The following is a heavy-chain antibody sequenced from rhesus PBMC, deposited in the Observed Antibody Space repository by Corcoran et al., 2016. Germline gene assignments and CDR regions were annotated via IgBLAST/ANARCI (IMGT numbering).Heavy chain of an antibody. CDR2: IYGRMVST. CDR1: GGSISSNY. Sequence: QLQLQESGPGLVKPSETLSVTCAVTGGSISSNYWSWIRQPPGKGMEWIGYIYGRMVSTCYIPSPRSRVTISTASSKNQFSLKVGSVTAADTAVYYCARGRGGGSWNAYWYFDLWGPGTPIAISS. CDR3: ARGRGGGSWNAYWYFDL. V-gene: IGHV4-147*01. D-gene: IGHD6-25*01. J-gene: IGHJ2*01.